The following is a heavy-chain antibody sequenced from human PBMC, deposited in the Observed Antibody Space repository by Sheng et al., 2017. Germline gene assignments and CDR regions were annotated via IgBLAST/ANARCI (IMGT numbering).Heavy chain of an antibody. D-gene: IGHD5-12*01. CDR1: GLSFSSSW. J-gene: IGHJ4*02. CDR2: INSDGSTT. Sequence: EVQLVESGGGLVQPGGSLRLSCAASGLSFSSSWMHWVRQAPGKGLVWVSHINSDGSTTTYVDSVKGRFTISRDNAKNTVYLQMTSLRADDTAVYYCVXDWAFXGYDWGQGTLVSV. CDR3: VXDWAFXGYD. V-gene: IGHV3-74*01.